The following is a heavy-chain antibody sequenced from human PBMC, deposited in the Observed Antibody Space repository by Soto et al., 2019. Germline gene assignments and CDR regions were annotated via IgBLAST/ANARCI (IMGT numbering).Heavy chain of an antibody. CDR1: GGSISSSNW. V-gene: IGHV4-4*02. D-gene: IGHD6-19*01. CDR3: ASLAVAGTHIDY. Sequence: SETLSLTCAASGGSISSSNWWSWVRQPPGKGLEWIGEIYHSGSTNYNPSLKSRVTISVDKSKNQFSLKLSSVTAADTAVYYCASLAVAGTHIDYWGQGTLVTVSS. CDR2: IYHSGST. J-gene: IGHJ4*02.